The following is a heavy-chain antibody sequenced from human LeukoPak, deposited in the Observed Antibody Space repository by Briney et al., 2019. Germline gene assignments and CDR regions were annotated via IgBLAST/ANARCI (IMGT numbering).Heavy chain of an antibody. CDR2: ISGSGGST. D-gene: IGHD3/OR15-3a*01. CDR3: AKDEGGGGGKFWDNLDS. CDR1: GFTFSSYA. Sequence: GGSLRLSCAASGFTFSSYAMSWVRQAPGKGLEWVSAISGSGGSTYYADSVKGRFTISRDNSKNTLYLQMNSLRAEDTAVYYCAKDEGGGGGKFWDNLDSWARGPRVTV. V-gene: IGHV3-23*01. J-gene: IGHJ4*02.